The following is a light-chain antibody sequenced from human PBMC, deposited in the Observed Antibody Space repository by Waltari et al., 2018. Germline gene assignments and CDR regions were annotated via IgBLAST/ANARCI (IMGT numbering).Light chain of an antibody. CDR2: GAS. Sequence: EIVMTQSPATLSVSPGERATLSCRASQSVSSNLAWYQQKPGQAPRLLIYGASTTATGFPARFSGSGSGTEFTLTISSLQSEDFAVYYCQQYHNWWTFGQGTKVEIK. V-gene: IGKV3-15*01. CDR3: QQYHNWWT. J-gene: IGKJ1*01. CDR1: QSVSSN.